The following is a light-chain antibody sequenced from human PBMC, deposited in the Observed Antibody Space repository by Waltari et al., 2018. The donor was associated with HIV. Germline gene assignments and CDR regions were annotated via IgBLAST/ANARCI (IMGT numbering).Light chain of an antibody. J-gene: IGLJ2*01. CDR1: MSNIGTNS. Sequence: QSGLTQPPSASGAPGQRVIISCSGSMSNIGTNSVNWYQQLPGTAPKLLIYIKDQRPSGGPDRVPGSKSGTSASLAISGLQSEDEATDYCAAWDDRMSGYVVFGGGTKLTVL. V-gene: IGLV1-44*01. CDR3: AAWDDRMSGYVV. CDR2: IKD.